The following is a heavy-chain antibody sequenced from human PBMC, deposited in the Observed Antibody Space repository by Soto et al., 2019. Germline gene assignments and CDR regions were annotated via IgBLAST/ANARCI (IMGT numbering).Heavy chain of an antibody. D-gene: IGHD6-13*01. V-gene: IGHV3-23*01. J-gene: IGHJ5*02. CDR2: ISGSGGST. Sequence: GGSLRLSWAASGFTFSSSAMSWVRQSPGKGLEWVSAISGSGGSTYYADSVKGRFTISRDNSKNTLYLQMNSLRAEDTAVYYCAKDKAYSSSWYGWFDPRGQGTLVTV. CDR1: GFTFSSSA. CDR3: AKDKAYSSSWYGWFDP.